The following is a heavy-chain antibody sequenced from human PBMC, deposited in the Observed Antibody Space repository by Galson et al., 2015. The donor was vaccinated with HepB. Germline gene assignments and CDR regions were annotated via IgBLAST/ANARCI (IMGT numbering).Heavy chain of an antibody. CDR1: GFTFSYYA. CDR2: ITPSGDNT. CDR3: AKVFPEKTDGWYRQALYYFDS. J-gene: IGHJ4*02. Sequence: SLRLSCAASGFTFSYYAMSWVRQAPGTGLEWVSAITPSGDNTYSADSVKGRFTISRDNSQNTLFLQTNSLGADDTAIYFCAKVFPEKTDGWYRQALYYFDSWGQGTRVTVSS. D-gene: IGHD6-19*01. V-gene: IGHV3-23*01.